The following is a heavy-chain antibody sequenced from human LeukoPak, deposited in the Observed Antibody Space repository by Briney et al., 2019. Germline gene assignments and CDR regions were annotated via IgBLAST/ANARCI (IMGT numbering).Heavy chain of an antibody. CDR1: GFTFSSYA. CDR2: ISYDGSNK. CDR3: ARYSSRIDY. D-gene: IGHD6-13*01. Sequence: GGSLRLSCAASGFTFSSYAMHWVRQAPGKGLEWVAVISYDGSNKYYADSVKGRFTISRDNSKNTLYLQMNSLRAEDTAVYYCARYSSRIDYWGQGTLVTVSS. J-gene: IGHJ4*02. V-gene: IGHV3-30-3*01.